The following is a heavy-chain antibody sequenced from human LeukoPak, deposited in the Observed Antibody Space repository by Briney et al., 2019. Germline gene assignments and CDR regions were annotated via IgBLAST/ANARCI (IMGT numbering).Heavy chain of an antibody. V-gene: IGHV4-59*01. CDR3: ARGQQLSIDY. CDR1: GASISSYY. D-gene: IGHD6-13*01. CDR2: IYASGNT. J-gene: IGHJ4*02. Sequence: SETLSLTCTVSGASISSYYWSWIRQPPGQGLEWIGYIYASGNTNSNPSLKSRVTMSVDTSNDQFSLMLTSVTAADTAVYYCARGQQLSIDYWGQGTLVTVSS.